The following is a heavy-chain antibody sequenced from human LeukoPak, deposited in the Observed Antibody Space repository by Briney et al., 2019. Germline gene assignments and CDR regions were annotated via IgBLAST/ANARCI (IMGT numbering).Heavy chain of an antibody. CDR3: ARGDYYGSGSYYRVPFDY. V-gene: IGHV3-30*04. J-gene: IGHJ4*02. CDR2: ISYDGSNK. D-gene: IGHD3-10*01. CDR1: GFTFSSYA. Sequence: GRSLRLSCAASGFTFSSYAMHWVRQAPGKGLEWVAVISYDGSNKYYADSVKGRFTISRDNSKNTLYLQMNSLRAEDTAVYYCARGDYYGSGSYYRVPFDYWGQGTLVTVSS.